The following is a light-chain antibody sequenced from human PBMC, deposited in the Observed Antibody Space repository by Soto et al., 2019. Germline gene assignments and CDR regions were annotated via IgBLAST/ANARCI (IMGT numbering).Light chain of an antibody. CDR3: SSYTNSITLV. Sequence: QSVLTQPASVSGSPGQSITISCTGTSSDVGGYNYVSWFQQHPRKAPKLLIYEVDHRPSGVSHRFSGSKSGNTASLTISGLQPEDEADYYCSSYTNSITLVFGGGTKLTVL. J-gene: IGLJ2*01. CDR1: SSDVGGYNY. CDR2: EVD. V-gene: IGLV2-14*01.